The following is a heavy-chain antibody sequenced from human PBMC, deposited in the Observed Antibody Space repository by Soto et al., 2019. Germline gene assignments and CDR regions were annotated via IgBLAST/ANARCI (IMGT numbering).Heavy chain of an antibody. CDR2: MNPNSGNT. V-gene: IGHV1-8*01. Sequence: QVQLVQSGAEVKKPGSSVKVSCKASGYTFTSYDINWVRQATGQGLEWMGWMNPNSGNTGYAQKSQGRVTMTRKTSISTPNMQLSSIRAEYTAVYYCARTLYGDNVDYWGQGTLVTVSS. D-gene: IGHD4-17*01. J-gene: IGHJ4*02. CDR1: GYTFTSYD. CDR3: ARTLYGDNVDY.